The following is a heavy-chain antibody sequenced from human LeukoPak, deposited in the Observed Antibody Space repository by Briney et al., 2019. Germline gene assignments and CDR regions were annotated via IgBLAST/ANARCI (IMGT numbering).Heavy chain of an antibody. Sequence: PSETLSLTCTVSGGSISSSSYYWGWIRRPPGKGLEWIGSIYYSGSTYYNPSLKSRVTISVDTSKNQFSLKLSSVTAADTAVYYCARSLRITIFGVVIGWGQGTLVTVSS. J-gene: IGHJ4*02. CDR1: GGSISSSSYY. CDR2: IYYSGST. V-gene: IGHV4-39*07. D-gene: IGHD3-3*01. CDR3: ARSLRITIFGVVIG.